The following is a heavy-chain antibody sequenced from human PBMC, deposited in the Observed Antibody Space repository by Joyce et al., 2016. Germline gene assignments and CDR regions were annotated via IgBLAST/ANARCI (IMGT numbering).Heavy chain of an antibody. CDR2: IHHAGST. Sequence: QVQLQESGPGLVPPSGTLALMCAVSGDSVTSNYWWSWVRQSPGKGLEWIGEIHHAGSTLYHPALKSRVTILLEKSKNAFSLTLTSVTAADTATYHCARHDRYDNFFDPWGQGRLVIVSS. CDR1: GDSVTSNYW. V-gene: IGHV4-4*02. D-gene: IGHD5-24*01. J-gene: IGHJ5*02. CDR3: ARHDRYDNFFDP.